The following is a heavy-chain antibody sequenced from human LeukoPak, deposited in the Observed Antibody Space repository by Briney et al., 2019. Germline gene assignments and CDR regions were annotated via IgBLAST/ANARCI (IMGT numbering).Heavy chain of an antibody. D-gene: IGHD2-15*01. Sequence: SQTLSLTCTVSGGSISSGSYYWSWIRQPAGKGLEWIGRIYTSGSTNYNPSLKSRVTISVDTSKKQFSLNLTSVTAADTAVYYCARHVTVHYSSFDYWGQGTLVTVSS. V-gene: IGHV4-61*02. CDR2: IYTSGST. J-gene: IGHJ4*02. CDR1: GGSISSGSYY. CDR3: ARHVTVHYSSFDY.